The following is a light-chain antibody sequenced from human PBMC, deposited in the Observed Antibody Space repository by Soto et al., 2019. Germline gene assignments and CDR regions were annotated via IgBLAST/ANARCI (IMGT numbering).Light chain of an antibody. V-gene: IGKV3-15*01. CDR3: QQYNDWPPIT. J-gene: IGKJ5*01. CDR1: QRVSSN. CDR2: GAS. Sequence: ELVLTQSPVTLSVSPGEGATLSCRASQRVSSNLAWYQQKPGQAPRLLIYGASTRATGIPARFSGSGSVTEFTLTLSILQSEDFAVYYCQQYNDWPPITFGQGTRLEIK.